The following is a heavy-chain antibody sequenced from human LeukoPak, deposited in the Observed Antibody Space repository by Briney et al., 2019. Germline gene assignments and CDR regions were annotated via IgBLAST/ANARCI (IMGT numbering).Heavy chain of an antibody. CDR1: GYTFTSYY. D-gene: IGHD1-26*01. CDR2: IIPIFGTA. Sequence: GASVKVSCKASGYTFTSYYMHWVRQAPGQGLEWMGGIIPIFGTANYAQKFQGRVTITADKSTSTAYMELSSLRSEDTAVYYCARAGDIVGANDYWGQGTLVTVSS. V-gene: IGHV1-69*06. J-gene: IGHJ4*02. CDR3: ARAGDIVGANDY.